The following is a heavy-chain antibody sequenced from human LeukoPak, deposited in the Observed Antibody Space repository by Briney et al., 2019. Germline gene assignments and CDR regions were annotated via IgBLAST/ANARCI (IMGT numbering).Heavy chain of an antibody. V-gene: IGHV1-8*01. J-gene: IGHJ5*02. CDR2: MNPNSGNT. CDR1: GYTFTSYD. CDR3: ARDREISARPGGWFDP. D-gene: IGHD6-6*01. Sequence: EASVXVSCKASGYTFTSYDINWVRQATGQGLEGMGWMNPNSGNTGYAQKFQGRVTITADESTDTVYMELGSLTSEDTATYFCARDREISARPGGWFDPWGQGTLVTVSS.